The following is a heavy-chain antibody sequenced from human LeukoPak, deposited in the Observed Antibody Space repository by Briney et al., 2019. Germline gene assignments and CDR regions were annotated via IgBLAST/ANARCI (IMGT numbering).Heavy chain of an antibody. CDR2: ISSSSSSYI. J-gene: IGHJ4*02. Sequence: NPGGSLRLSCAASGFTFSSYAMSWVRQAPGKGLEWVSSISSSSSSYIYYADSVKGRFTISRDNAKNSLYLQMNSLRAEDTAVYYCAREASGTYYYDSSGRQDPYYFDYWGQGTLVTVSS. D-gene: IGHD3-22*01. V-gene: IGHV3-21*01. CDR1: GFTFSSYA. CDR3: AREASGTYYYDSSGRQDPYYFDY.